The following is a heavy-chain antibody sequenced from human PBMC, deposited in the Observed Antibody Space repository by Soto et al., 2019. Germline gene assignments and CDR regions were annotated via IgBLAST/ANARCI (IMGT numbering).Heavy chain of an antibody. CDR1: GGSISSGDYY. CDR2: IYYSGST. D-gene: IGHD6-19*01. Sequence: SETLSLTCTVSGGSISSGDYYWSWIRQPPGKGLEWIGYIYYSGSTYYNPSLKSRVTISVDTSKNQFSLKLSSVTAADTAVYYCARVNVGAVAGGIDYWGQGTLVTASS. J-gene: IGHJ4*02. CDR3: ARVNVGAVAGGIDY. V-gene: IGHV4-30-4*01.